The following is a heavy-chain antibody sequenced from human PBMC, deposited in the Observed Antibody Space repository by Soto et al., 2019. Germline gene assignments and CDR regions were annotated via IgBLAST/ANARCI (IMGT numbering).Heavy chain of an antibody. D-gene: IGHD1-20*01. J-gene: IGHJ4*02. CDR2: IKSKTDGGTT. V-gene: IGHV3-15*01. Sequence: GSLRLSCAASGFTFSNAWMSWVRQAPGKGLEWVGRIKSKTDGGTTDYAAPVKGRFTISRDDSKNTLYLQMNSLKTEDTAVYYCTRDPINNWTDPSWDYWGQGTPVTVSS. CDR3: TRDPINNWTDPSWDY. CDR1: GFTFSNAW.